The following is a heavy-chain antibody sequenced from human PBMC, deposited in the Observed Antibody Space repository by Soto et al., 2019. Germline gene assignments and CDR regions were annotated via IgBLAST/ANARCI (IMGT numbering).Heavy chain of an antibody. Sequence: QVQLQESGPGLVRHSQTLSLTCTVSGDSISSGNYYWSCIRQHPGKGLEWLGYIHNGGSTYNTPSLKSRVIILADASKNQFSLKLTSVTAADTAVYYCGRSRGVYSYYMDVWGKGTTVTVSS. D-gene: IGHD1-26*01. V-gene: IGHV4-31*03. CDR2: IHNGGST. J-gene: IGHJ6*03. CDR1: GDSISSGNYY. CDR3: GRSRGVYSYYMDV.